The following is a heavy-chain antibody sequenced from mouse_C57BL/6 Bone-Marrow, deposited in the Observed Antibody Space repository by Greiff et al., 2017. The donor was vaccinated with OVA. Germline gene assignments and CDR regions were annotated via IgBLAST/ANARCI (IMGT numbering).Heavy chain of an antibody. CDR1: GFNIKDDY. Sequence: EVQLQQSGAELVRPGASVKLSCTASGFNIKDDYMHWVKQRPEQGLEWIGWIDPENGDTEYASKFQGKATITADTSSNTAYLQLSSLTSEDTAVYYCTPYYYDSSSFAYWGQGTLVTVSA. V-gene: IGHV14-4*01. D-gene: IGHD1-1*01. CDR2: IDPENGDT. J-gene: IGHJ3*01. CDR3: TPYYYDSSSFAY.